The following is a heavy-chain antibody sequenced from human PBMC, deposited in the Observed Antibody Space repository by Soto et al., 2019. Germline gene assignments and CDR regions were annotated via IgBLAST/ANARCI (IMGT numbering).Heavy chain of an antibody. V-gene: IGHV1-2*04. CDR2: INPNGGGT. CDR1: GYTFTGYY. D-gene: IGHD3-9*01. J-gene: IGHJ4*02. Sequence: ASVKVSCTASGYTFTGYYMHRVRQAPGQGLEWMGWINPNGGGTNYAQKFQGWVTMTKDTSISTAYMELSSLRSEDTAVYYCATPNPLNFDWSPPRSFDYWGQGTLVTVSS. CDR3: ATPNPLNFDWSPPRSFDY.